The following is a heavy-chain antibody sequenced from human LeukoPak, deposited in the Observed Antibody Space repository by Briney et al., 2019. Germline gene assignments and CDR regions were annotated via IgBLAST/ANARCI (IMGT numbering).Heavy chain of an antibody. CDR3: ARDGGYCTNGVCSYYYYHYMDV. CDR2: IKQDGSEK. CDR1: GFTFSSYW. J-gene: IGHJ6*03. Sequence: PGGSLRLSCAASGFTFSSYWMSWVRQAPGKGLEWVANIKQDGSEKYYVDSVKGRFTISRDNAKNSLYLQMNSLRAEDTAVYYCARDGGYCTNGVCSYYYYHYMDVWGKGTTVTVSS. D-gene: IGHD2-8*01. V-gene: IGHV3-7*01.